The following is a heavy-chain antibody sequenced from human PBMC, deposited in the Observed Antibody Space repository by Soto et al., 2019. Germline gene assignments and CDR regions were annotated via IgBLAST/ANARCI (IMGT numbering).Heavy chain of an antibody. J-gene: IGHJ6*02. V-gene: IGHV1-69*01. D-gene: IGHD6-13*01. Sequence: QVQLVQSGAEVKKPGSSVKVSCKASGGAFRKYAISWVRQAPGQGLEWIGGIIPIFGTTNYAQKFQGTVTITADESTNPAYMELSSLRSEDTAVSYCAKDPSSRWGDYYYSYGMDVWGQGTTVTVSS. CDR1: GGAFRKYA. CDR3: AKDPSSRWGDYYYSYGMDV. CDR2: IIPIFGTT.